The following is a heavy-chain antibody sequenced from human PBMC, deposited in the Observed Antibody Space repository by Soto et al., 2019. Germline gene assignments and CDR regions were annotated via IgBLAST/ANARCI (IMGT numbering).Heavy chain of an antibody. CDR2: IYYSGST. Sequence: SETLSLTCTVSGGSISSYYWSWIRQPPGKGLEWIGYIYYSGSTNYNPSLKSRVTISVDTSKNQFSLKLGSVTAADTAVYYCARYWGDYYYYMDVWGKGTTVTVSS. J-gene: IGHJ6*03. CDR3: ARYWGDYYYYMDV. V-gene: IGHV4-59*08. CDR1: GGSISSYY. D-gene: IGHD7-27*01.